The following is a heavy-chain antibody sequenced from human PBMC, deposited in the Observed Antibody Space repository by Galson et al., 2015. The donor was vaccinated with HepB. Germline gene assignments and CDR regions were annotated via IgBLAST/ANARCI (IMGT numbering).Heavy chain of an antibody. Sequence: SLRLSCAVSGFTFSSYGMHRVRQAPGKGLEWVAVISYDESHKYYAESVKGRFTISRDNSKNTLYLQMNSLRAEDTAVYYCAKDWARGGELLDYWGQGTLVIVSS. J-gene: IGHJ4*02. CDR3: AKDWARGGELLDY. D-gene: IGHD1-26*01. CDR2: ISYDESHK. CDR1: GFTFSSYG. V-gene: IGHV3-30*18.